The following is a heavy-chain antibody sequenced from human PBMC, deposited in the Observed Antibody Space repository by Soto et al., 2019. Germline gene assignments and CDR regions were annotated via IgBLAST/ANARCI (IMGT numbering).Heavy chain of an antibody. J-gene: IGHJ4*02. CDR2: ISLIFDTA. CDR1: GGSFSTDA. Sequence: QVQLVQSGAELKKPGSSVKISCKTSGGSFSTDAINWVRQAPGQGLEWTGAISLIFDTAIYAQKFQGRVTITADERTSTVYMELSSLRSDDTGVYYCARASLAVLAAILDWGQGTLVTVSS. V-gene: IGHV1-69*01. D-gene: IGHD2-2*01. CDR3: ARASLAVLAAILD.